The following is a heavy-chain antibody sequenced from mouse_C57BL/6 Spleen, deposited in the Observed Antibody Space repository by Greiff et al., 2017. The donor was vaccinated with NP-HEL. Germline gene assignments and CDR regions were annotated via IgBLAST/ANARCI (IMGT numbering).Heavy chain of an antibody. V-gene: IGHV1-63*01. CDR2: IYPGGGYT. J-gene: IGHJ2*01. CDR1: GYTFTNYW. Sequence: QVQLQQSGAELVRPGTPVKMSCKASGYTFTNYWIGWAKQRPGHGLEWIGDIYPGGGYTNYNETFKGKATLTADKSSSTAYMQFSSLTSEDSAIYYCAREGGLGYDKRVYYFDYWGQGTTLTVSS. D-gene: IGHD2-2*01. CDR3: AREGGLGYDKRVYYFDY.